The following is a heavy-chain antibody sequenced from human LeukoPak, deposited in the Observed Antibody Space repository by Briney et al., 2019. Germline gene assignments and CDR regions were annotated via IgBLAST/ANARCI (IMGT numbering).Heavy chain of an antibody. Sequence: ASVKVSCKASGGTFSSYAISWVRQAPGQGLEWMGWINPNSGGTNYAQKFQGRVTMTRDTSISTAYMELGRLRSDDTAVYYCARGIVVVVAATTGWFDPWGQGTLVTVSS. CDR1: GGTFSSYA. J-gene: IGHJ5*02. V-gene: IGHV1-2*02. D-gene: IGHD2-15*01. CDR2: INPNSGGT. CDR3: ARGIVVVVAATTGWFDP.